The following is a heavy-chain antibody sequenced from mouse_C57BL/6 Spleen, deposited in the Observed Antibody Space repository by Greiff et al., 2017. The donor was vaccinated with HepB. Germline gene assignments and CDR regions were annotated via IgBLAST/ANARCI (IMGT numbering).Heavy chain of an antibody. D-gene: IGHD1-1*01. CDR3: ARPTAVGGFAY. CDR1: GFTFSDYG. CDR2: ISSGSSTI. V-gene: IGHV5-17*01. J-gene: IGHJ3*01. Sequence: VQLKESGGGLVKPGGSLKLSCAASGFTFSDYGMHWVRQAPEKGLEWVAYISSGSSTIYYADTVKGRFTISRDNAKNTLFLQMTSLRSEDTAMYYCARPTAVGGFAYWGQGTLVTVSA.